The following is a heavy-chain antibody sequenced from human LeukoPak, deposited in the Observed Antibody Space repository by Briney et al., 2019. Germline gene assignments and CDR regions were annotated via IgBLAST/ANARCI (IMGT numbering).Heavy chain of an antibody. CDR3: ARLKEGYYYDSSRYSPNYYYYMDV. J-gene: IGHJ6*03. CDR2: IYPGDSDT. D-gene: IGHD3-22*01. V-gene: IGHV5-51*01. Sequence: GESLKISCKGSGSSFTSYWIGWVRQMPGKGLEWMGIIYPGDSDTRYSPSFQGQVTISADKSISTAYLQWSSLKASDTAMYYCARLKEGYYYDSSRYSPNYYYYMDVWGKGTTVTVPS. CDR1: GSSFTSYW.